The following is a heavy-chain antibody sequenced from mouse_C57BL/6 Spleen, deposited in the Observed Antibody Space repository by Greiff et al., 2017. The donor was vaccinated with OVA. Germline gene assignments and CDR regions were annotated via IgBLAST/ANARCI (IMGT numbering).Heavy chain of an antibody. J-gene: IGHJ4*01. D-gene: IGHD2-3*01. CDR1: GYTFTSYW. CDR2: IHPNSGST. Sequence: QVQLQQPGAELVKPGASVKLSCKASGYTFTSYWMHWVKQRPGQGLEWIGMIHPNSGSTNYNEKFKSKATLTVDKSSSTAYMQLSSLTSEDSAVYYCARRGYEQDAMDYWGQGTSVTVSS. V-gene: IGHV1-64*01. CDR3: ARRGYEQDAMDY.